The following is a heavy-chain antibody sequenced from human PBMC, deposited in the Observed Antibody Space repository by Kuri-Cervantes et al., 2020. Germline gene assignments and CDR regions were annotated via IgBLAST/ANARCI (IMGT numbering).Heavy chain of an antibody. CDR1: GGSISPYY. Sequence: ESLKISCPVSGGSISPYYWSWIRQPPGKGLEWIGYISYSGTTSYDPSLKSRISMFVDTSKNQLSLRLYSVTASDTAVYYCARQGDYGDLNWFDPWGQGTLVTVSS. J-gene: IGHJ5*02. V-gene: IGHV4-59*01. D-gene: IGHD4-17*01. CDR2: ISYSGTT. CDR3: ARQGDYGDLNWFDP.